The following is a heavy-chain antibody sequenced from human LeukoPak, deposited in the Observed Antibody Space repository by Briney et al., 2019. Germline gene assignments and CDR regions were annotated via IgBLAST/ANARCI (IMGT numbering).Heavy chain of an antibody. CDR1: GYTFTSYD. J-gene: IGHJ6*02. D-gene: IGHD4-17*01. V-gene: IGHV1-8*01. Sequence: ASVKVSCKASGYTFTSYDINWVRQATGQGLEWMRWMNPNSGNTGYAQKFQGRVTMTRNTSISTAYMELSSLRSEDTAVYYCARGYSDSLLFYYGMDVWGQATTVTVSS. CDR3: ARGYSDSLLFYYGMDV. CDR2: MNPNSGNT.